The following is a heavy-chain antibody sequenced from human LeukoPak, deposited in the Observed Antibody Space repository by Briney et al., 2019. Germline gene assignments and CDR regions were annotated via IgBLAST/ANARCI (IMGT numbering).Heavy chain of an antibody. V-gene: IGHV3-21*01. CDR2: ISSSSSYI. CDR3: ARVTGGRGYYYGSGSFPNWFDP. CDR1: GFTFSSYS. Sequence: GGSLRLSCAASGFTFSSYSMNWVRQAPGKGLEWVSSISSSSSYIYYADSVKGRFTISRDNAKNSLYLQMNSLRAEDTAVYYCARVTGGRGYYYGSGSFPNWFDPWGQGTLVTVSS. D-gene: IGHD3-10*01. J-gene: IGHJ5*02.